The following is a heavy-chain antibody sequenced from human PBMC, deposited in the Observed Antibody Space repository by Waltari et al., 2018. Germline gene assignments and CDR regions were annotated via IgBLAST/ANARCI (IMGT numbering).Heavy chain of an antibody. CDR3: ARNLPTYYDFWSGYTYDY. CDR1: GGTFSSYA. J-gene: IGHJ4*02. V-gene: IGHV1-69*01. Sequence: QVQLVQSGAEVKKPGSSVKVSCKASGGTFSSYAISWWRPAPGQGLEWMGGIIPIFGTANYAQKFQGRVTITADESTSTAYMELSSLRSEDTAVYYCARNLPTYYDFWSGYTYDYWGQGTLVTVSS. CDR2: IIPIFGTA. D-gene: IGHD3-3*01.